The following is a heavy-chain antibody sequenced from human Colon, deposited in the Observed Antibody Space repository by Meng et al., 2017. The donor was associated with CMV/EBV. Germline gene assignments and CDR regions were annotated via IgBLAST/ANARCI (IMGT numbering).Heavy chain of an antibody. V-gene: IGHV4-34*01. CDR2: INHSGST. CDR1: GGSFSGYY. J-gene: IGHJ4*02. Sequence: LPLTCAVYGGSFSGYYWSWIRQPPGKGLEWIGEINHSGSTNYNSSLKSRVTISVDTSKNQFSLTLSSVTAADTAVYYCARGLRPVYWGQGTLVTVSS. CDR3: ARGLRPVY.